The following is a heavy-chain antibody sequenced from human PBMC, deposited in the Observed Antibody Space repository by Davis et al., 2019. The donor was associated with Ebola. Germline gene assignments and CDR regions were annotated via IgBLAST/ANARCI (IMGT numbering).Heavy chain of an antibody. CDR3: TTDTGTVTENDY. CDR2: ISGSGGST. Sequence: PGGSLRLSCAASGFTFSSYGMHWVRQAPGKGLEWVSAISGSGGSTYYADSVKGRFTISRDNSKNTAYLQMNSLKTEDTAVYYCTTDTGTVTENDYWGQGTLVTVSS. V-gene: IGHV3-23*01. J-gene: IGHJ4*02. CDR1: GFTFSSYG. D-gene: IGHD4-17*01.